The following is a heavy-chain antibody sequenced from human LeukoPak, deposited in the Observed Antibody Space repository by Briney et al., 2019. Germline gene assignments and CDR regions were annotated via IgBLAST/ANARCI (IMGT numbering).Heavy chain of an antibody. Sequence: PSETLSLTCTVSLGSLNISIYYSGWIRQPPGKWLEWIGSIYYSGRTYYNPSLKIRVTIFVDTSKNQFSLKLNSVTAADTAVYYCARSQATAMVSDYWGQGTLVTVSS. J-gene: IGHJ4*02. V-gene: IGHV4-39*01. CDR2: IYYSGRT. D-gene: IGHD2-2*01. CDR3: ARSQATAMVSDY. CDR1: LGSLNISIYY.